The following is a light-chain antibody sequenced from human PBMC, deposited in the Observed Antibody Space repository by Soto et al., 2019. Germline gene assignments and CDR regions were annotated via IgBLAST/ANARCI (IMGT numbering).Light chain of an antibody. CDR1: SGSIATNY. CDR2: EDN. Sequence: NFMLTQPHSVSESPGKTVTISCTGSSGSIATNYVQWYQQRPGSAPTTVIYEDNQRPSGVPDRFSGSIDSSSNSASLPISGLKTEDEAGYYRQSYNRSNQVVFGGGTKLTVL. J-gene: IGLJ2*01. CDR3: QSYNRSNQVV. V-gene: IGLV6-57*02.